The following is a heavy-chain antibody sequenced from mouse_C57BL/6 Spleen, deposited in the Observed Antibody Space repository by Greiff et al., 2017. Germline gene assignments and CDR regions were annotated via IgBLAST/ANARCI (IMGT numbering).Heavy chain of an antibody. V-gene: IGHV1-85*01. CDR2: IYPRDGST. J-gene: IGHJ3*01. Sequence: QVQLQQSGPELVKPGASVKLSCKASGYTFTSYDINWVKQRPGQGLEWIGWIYPRDGSTKYNEKFKGKATLTVDTSSSTAYMELHSLTSEDSAVYVCAREGNYDGYPAWFAYWGQGTLVTVSA. D-gene: IGHD2-3*01. CDR3: AREGNYDGYPAWFAY. CDR1: GYTFTSYD.